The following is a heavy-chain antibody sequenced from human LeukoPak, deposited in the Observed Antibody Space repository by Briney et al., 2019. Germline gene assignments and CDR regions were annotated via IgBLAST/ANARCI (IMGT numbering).Heavy chain of an antibody. J-gene: IGHJ4*02. CDR2: IIASGSNT. CDR1: GFTFSSYV. D-gene: IGHD6-19*01. CDR3: ATKPGYSSNY. Sequence: GGSLRLSCAASGFTFSSYVMSWVRQAPGKGLEWVSVIIASGSNTYYADSVKGRFTISRDNTKNTLDLQMNSLRAEDTAVYYCATKPGYSSNYWGQGILVTVSS. V-gene: IGHV3-23*01.